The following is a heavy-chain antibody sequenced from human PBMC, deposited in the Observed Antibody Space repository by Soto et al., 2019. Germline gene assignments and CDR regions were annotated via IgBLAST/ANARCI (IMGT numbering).Heavy chain of an antibody. CDR3: AYKYLTYFDF. J-gene: IGHJ4*02. Sequence: QITLKESGPTLVTPTQTLTLTCAFSGFSLSTNGVGVGWIRQPPGKAPEWLALIFWDDDKRFTPFLENRLIITKDTSKNQVVLTMTNMDPVDTATYFCAYKYLTYFDFWGQGILVTVSS. CDR2: IFWDDDK. CDR1: GFSLSTNGVG. V-gene: IGHV2-5*02.